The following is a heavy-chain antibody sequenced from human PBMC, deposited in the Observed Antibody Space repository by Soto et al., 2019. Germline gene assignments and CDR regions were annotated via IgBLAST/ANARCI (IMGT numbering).Heavy chain of an antibody. CDR3: ARGFPLAAAGTLYYGMDV. Sequence: PSATLSLTGAVYGGSFTGYYWIWIRQPPGKGLEWIGEINHSGSTNYNPSLKSRVTISVDTSKNQFSLKLSSVTAADTAVHYCARGFPLAAAGTLYYGMDVWGQGTTVTVSS. J-gene: IGHJ6*02. CDR1: GGSFTGYY. V-gene: IGHV4-34*01. CDR2: INHSGST. D-gene: IGHD6-13*01.